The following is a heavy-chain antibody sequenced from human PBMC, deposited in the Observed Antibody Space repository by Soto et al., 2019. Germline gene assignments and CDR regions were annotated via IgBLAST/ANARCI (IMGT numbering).Heavy chain of an antibody. D-gene: IGHD3-3*01. CDR1: GGSFSGYY. CDR3: ARGWRGSLGY. CDR2: INHSGST. J-gene: IGHJ4*02. V-gene: IGHV4-34*01. Sequence: QVQLQQWGAGLLKPSETLSLTCAVYGGSFSGYYWSWIRQPPGKGLEWIGEINHSGSTNYNPSLKSRGTISVDTSKNQFSLKLSSVTAADTAVYYCARGWRGSLGYWGQGTLVTVSS.